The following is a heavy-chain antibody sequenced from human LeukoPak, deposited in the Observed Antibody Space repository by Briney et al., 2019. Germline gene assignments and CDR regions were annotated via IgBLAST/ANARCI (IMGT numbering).Heavy chain of an antibody. V-gene: IGHV4-4*02. Sequence: SETLSLTCAVSGGSFSSTNSWSWVRQSPGKGLEWIGEIYHSGSANYNPSLRSRVTMSLDKSKNQFSLKLSSVTAADTAVYYCARVHPPRSLDYWGQGTLVTVSS. CDR2: IYHSGSA. CDR3: ARVHPPRSLDY. CDR1: GGSFSSTNS. J-gene: IGHJ4*02. D-gene: IGHD2-15*01.